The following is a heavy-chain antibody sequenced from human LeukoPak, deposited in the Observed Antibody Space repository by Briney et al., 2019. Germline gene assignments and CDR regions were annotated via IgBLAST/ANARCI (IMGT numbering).Heavy chain of an antibody. Sequence: ASVKVSCKASGYTFSNFGINWVRQAPGQGLEWIAWIGGNNDNPNYGQKFQGRFTVTTDSSTSTAYMELRNLRSADTAVYYCARDGTSTDDYWGQGTLVTVSS. V-gene: IGHV1-18*01. J-gene: IGHJ4*02. D-gene: IGHD2-2*01. CDR3: ARDGTSTDDY. CDR1: GYTFSNFG. CDR2: IGGNNDNP.